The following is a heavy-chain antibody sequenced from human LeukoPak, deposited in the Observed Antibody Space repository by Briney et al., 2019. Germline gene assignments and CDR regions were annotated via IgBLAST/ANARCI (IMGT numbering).Heavy chain of an antibody. D-gene: IGHD2-15*01. CDR1: GFTFDDYA. CDR3: ARDRGVVASQGWFDP. CDR2: TSWNSGVI. Sequence: GGSLRLSCAASGFTFDDYAMHWVRQAPGKGLEWVSGTSWNSGVIAYADSVKGRFTISRDNAKNSLYLQMSSLRAEDTALYYCARDRGVVASQGWFDPWGQGTLVTVSS. J-gene: IGHJ5*02. V-gene: IGHV3-9*01.